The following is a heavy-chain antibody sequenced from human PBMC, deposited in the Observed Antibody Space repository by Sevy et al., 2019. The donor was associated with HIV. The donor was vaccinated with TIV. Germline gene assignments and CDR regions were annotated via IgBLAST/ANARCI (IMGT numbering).Heavy chain of an antibody. CDR3: ASGGGYDILTGLNYYYMDV. CDR2: IIPIFGTA. V-gene: IGHV1-69*06. CDR1: GGTFSSYA. D-gene: IGHD3-9*01. Sequence: ASVKVSCKASGGTFSSYAISWVRQAPGQGLEWMGGIIPIFGTANYAQKFQGRVTITADKSTSTAYMELSGLRSEDTAVYYCASGGGYDILTGLNYYYMDVWGKGTTVTVSS. J-gene: IGHJ6*03.